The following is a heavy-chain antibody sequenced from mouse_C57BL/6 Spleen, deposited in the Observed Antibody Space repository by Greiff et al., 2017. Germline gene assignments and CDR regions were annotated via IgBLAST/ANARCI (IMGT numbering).Heavy chain of an antibody. D-gene: IGHD4-1*01. CDR2: IWSGGST. J-gene: IGHJ3*01. CDR1: GFSLTSYG. CDR3: AKGTGALAY. V-gene: IGHV2-4*01. Sequence: VKLEESGPGLVQPSQSLSITCTVSGFSLTSYGVHWVRQPPGKGLEWLGVIWSGGSTDYNAAFISRLGISKDNSKSQVFFKMNSLQADDTAIYYCAKGTGALAYWGQGTLVTVSA.